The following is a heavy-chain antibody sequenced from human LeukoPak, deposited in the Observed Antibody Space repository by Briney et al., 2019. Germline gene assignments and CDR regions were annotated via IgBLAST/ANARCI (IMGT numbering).Heavy chain of an antibody. CDR1: GFEVNRNY. J-gene: IGHJ4*02. Sequence: GGSLRLSCTLSGFEVNRNYMGWVRQAPGKGLEWVSVIYTGGTVHYADSVKGRFTISRDDSKNTLYLQMSHLRAEDTAVYYCARASTKSPLRFVLLFDHWGQGTLVTVSS. CDR2: IYTGGTV. CDR3: ARASTKSPLRFVLLFDH. V-gene: IGHV3-53*01. D-gene: IGHD3-10*01.